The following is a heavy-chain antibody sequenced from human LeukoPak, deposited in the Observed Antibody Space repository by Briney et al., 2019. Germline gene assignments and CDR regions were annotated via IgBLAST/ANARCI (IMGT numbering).Heavy chain of an antibody. J-gene: IGHJ6*02. CDR2: INPNSGGT. Sequence: ASVKVSCKASGYTFTGYYMHWVRQAPGQGLEWMGWINPNSGGTNYAQKFQGRVTMTRDTSIGTAYMELSRLRSDDTAVYYCARDGIDIVVVPAASGVGYYYYGMDVWGQGTTVTVSS. CDR1: GYTFTGYY. V-gene: IGHV1-2*02. CDR3: ARDGIDIVVVPAASGVGYYYYGMDV. D-gene: IGHD2-2*01.